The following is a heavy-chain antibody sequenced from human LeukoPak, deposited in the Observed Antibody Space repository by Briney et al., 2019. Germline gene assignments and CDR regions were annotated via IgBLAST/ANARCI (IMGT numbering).Heavy chain of an antibody. Sequence: PGGSLRLSCAASGFTFYDYGMNWVRQAPGKTMEWVSSITSSGTYIFYADSVRGRFTISRDNARNSLYLQMDSLGPEDTAVYYCARDPYSGNYGNDYYYYMDVWGKGTTVTISS. CDR3: ARDPYSGNYGNDYYYYMDV. J-gene: IGHJ6*03. V-gene: IGHV3-21*01. CDR1: GFTFYDYG. CDR2: ITSSGTYI. D-gene: IGHD1-26*01.